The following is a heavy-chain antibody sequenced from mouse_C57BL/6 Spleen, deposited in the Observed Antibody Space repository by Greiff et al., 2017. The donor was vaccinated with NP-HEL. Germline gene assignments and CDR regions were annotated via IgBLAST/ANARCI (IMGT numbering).Heavy chain of an antibody. J-gene: IGHJ2*01. Sequence: QVQLQQPGAELVKPGASVKMSCKASGYTFTSYWITWVKQRPGQGLEWIGDIYPGSGSTNYNEKFKSKATLTVDTSSSTAYMQLSSLTSEDSAVYYCASGYYDYDEGGYWGQGTTLTVSS. CDR1: GYTFTSYW. D-gene: IGHD2-4*01. CDR3: ASGYYDYDEGGY. CDR2: IYPGSGST. V-gene: IGHV1-55*01.